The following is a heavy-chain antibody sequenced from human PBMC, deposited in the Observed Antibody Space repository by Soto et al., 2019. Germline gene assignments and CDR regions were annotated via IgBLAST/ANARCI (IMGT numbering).Heavy chain of an antibody. CDR3: ARDKGGWPDY. J-gene: IGHJ4*02. CDR2: IYYTGST. CDR1: GGSLSTYY. V-gene: IGHV4-59*01. D-gene: IGHD1-26*01. Sequence: QVQLQESGPGLVKPSETLSLTCTASGGSLSTYYWSWIRQPPGKGLEWIGYIYYTGSTHFNPSLKSRVSISLDTSKNHFSLQLTSVTAADTAVYYCARDKGGWPDYWGQGTLVTVSS.